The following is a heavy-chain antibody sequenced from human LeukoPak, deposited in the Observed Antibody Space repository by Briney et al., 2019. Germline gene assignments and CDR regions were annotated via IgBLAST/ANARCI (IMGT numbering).Heavy chain of an antibody. V-gene: IGHV1-46*01. J-gene: IGHJ4*02. CDR2: INPSGGST. CDR1: GYTFTSYY. CDR3: ARAGTTVTLGIDYFDY. Sequence: PSVKVSCKASGYTFTSYYMHWVRHAPGQGLEWMGIINPSGGSTSYAQKFQGRVTKHRDTSTSTVYIELSRLRSQDTPGFYCARAGTTVTLGIDYFDYWGQGTLVTVSS. D-gene: IGHD4-17*01.